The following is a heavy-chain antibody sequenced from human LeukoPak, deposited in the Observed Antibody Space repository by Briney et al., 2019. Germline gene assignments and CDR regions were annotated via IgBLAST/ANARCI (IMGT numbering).Heavy chain of an antibody. CDR1: GFTFSSYV. V-gene: IGHV3-23*01. Sequence: PGGSLRLSCAASGFTFSSYVISWVRQAPGKGLEWVAAISGSADWTYYADSVKGRFTISRDNSKNTLFLQMNSLRAEDTAVYYCARPYLFYYGSGSFNWGQGTLVAVSS. CDR3: ARPYLFYYGSGSFN. J-gene: IGHJ4*02. D-gene: IGHD3-10*01. CDR2: ISGSADWT.